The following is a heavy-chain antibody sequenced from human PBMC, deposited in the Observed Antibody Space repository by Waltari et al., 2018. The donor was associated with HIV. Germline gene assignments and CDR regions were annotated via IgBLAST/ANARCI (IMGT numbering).Heavy chain of an antibody. D-gene: IGHD3-22*01. CDR1: GFTFRSYW. CDR3: VRDYDSSGYYSANWFDP. Sequence: EVQLVESGGGLVQPGGSLRIYGVAAGFTFRSYWMHWVRQGPGRGLVWVARINNDGSNTNYADSVKGRFTISRDNAKNTLYLQMNSLRAEDTAVYSCVRDYDSSGYYSANWFDPWGQGTLVTVSS. J-gene: IGHJ5*02. V-gene: IGHV3-74*01. CDR2: INNDGSNT.